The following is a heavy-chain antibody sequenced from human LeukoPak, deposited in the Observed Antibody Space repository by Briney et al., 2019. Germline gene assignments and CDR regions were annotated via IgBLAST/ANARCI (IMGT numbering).Heavy chain of an antibody. D-gene: IGHD5-18*01. CDR2: ISSSSSYI. CDR3: ARDRRYSYGPPDFDY. Sequence: GGSLRLSCAASGFTFSSYSMNWVRQAPGKGREWVSSISSSSSYIYYADSVKGRFTISRDNAKNSLYLQMNSLRAEDTAVYYCARDRRYSYGPPDFDYWGQGTLVTVSS. J-gene: IGHJ4*02. V-gene: IGHV3-21*01. CDR1: GFTFSSYS.